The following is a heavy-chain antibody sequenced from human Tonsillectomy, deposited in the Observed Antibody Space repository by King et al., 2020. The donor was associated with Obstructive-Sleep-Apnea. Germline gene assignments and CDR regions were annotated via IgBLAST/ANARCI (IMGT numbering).Heavy chain of an antibody. CDR1: GFTFTNAW. D-gene: IGHD6-13*01. Sequence: VQLVESGGDFVKPGGTLRLSCAASGFTFTNAWMSWVRQAPGKGLEWVGRVKTKTDGGTAYYAAPVKGRFTISRDDSKNTLYLQMNSLKTEDTAVYYCTRGAAAAFFDFWGQGTLVTVSS. CDR3: TRGAAAAFFDF. J-gene: IGHJ4*02. V-gene: IGHV3-15*01. CDR2: VKTKTDGGTA.